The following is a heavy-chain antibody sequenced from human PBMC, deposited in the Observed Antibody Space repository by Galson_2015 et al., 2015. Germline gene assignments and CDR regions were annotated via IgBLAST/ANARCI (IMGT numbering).Heavy chain of an antibody. CDR1: GFTFDDYG. Sequence: SLRLSCAASGFTFDDYGMSWVRQAPGKGLEWVSGINWNGGSTGYADSVKGRFTISRDNAKNSLYLQMNSLRAEDTALYHCARVYYYGSGSYHPFDYWGQGTLVTVSS. J-gene: IGHJ4*02. CDR3: ARVYYYGSGSYHPFDY. D-gene: IGHD3-10*01. V-gene: IGHV3-20*01. CDR2: INWNGGST.